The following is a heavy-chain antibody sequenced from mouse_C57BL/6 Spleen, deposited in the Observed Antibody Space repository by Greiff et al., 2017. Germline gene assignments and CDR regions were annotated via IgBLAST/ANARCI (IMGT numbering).Heavy chain of an antibody. CDR3: SRGLYDYDENYYARDY. CDR1: GYTFTSYW. V-gene: IGHV1-53*01. Sequence: QVQLKQPGTELVKPGASVKLSCKASGYTFTSYWMHWVKQRPGQGLEWIGNINTSNGGTNYNEKFKSKATMTVDKASSTAYMQLSSLTSEDSAVYECSRGLYDYDENYYARDYWGQGTSVTVSS. D-gene: IGHD2-4*01. CDR2: INTSNGGT. J-gene: IGHJ4*01.